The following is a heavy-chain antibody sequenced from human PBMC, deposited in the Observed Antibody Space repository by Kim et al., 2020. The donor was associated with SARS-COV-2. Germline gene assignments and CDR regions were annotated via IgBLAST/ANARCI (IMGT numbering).Heavy chain of an antibody. V-gene: IGHV3-21*01. CDR2: SYI. CDR3: ARLVGATTS. D-gene: IGHD1-26*01. Sequence: SYISYADSVKGRFTISRDNAKNSLYLKMNSLRAEDTAVYYCARLVGATTSWGQGTLVTVSS. J-gene: IGHJ4*02.